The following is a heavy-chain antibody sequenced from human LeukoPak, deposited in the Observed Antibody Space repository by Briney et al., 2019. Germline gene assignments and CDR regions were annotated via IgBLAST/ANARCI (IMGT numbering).Heavy chain of an antibody. D-gene: IGHD3-3*01. V-gene: IGHV3-33*01. CDR3: ARVGSDYDFWSGSFDY. J-gene: IGHJ4*02. CDR1: GFTFSSYG. Sequence: GGSLRLPCAASGFTFSSYGMHWVRQAPGKGLEWVAVIWYDGSNKYYADSVKGRFTISRDNSKNTLYLQMNSLRAEDTAVYYCARVGSDYDFWSGSFDYWGQGTLVTVSS. CDR2: IWYDGSNK.